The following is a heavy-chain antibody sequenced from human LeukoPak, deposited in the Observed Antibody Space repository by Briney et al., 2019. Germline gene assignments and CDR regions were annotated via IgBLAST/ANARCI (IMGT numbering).Heavy chain of an antibody. V-gene: IGHV3-23*01. CDR1: GFTFRSYG. CDR3: AKVDRRSDLPYYFDY. Sequence: GGSLRLSCAASGFTFRSYGMSWVRQAPGKGLEWVSGIHASGGTTYYADSVKGRLTISRDNSKNTMYLQMNSLRAEDTAVYYCAKVDRRSDLPYYFDYWGQGTLVTVSS. J-gene: IGHJ4*02. CDR2: IHASGGTT.